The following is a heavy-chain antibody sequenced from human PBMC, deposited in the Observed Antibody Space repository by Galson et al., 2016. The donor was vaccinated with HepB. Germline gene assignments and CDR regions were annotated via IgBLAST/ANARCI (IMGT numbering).Heavy chain of an antibody. J-gene: IGHJ4*02. V-gene: IGHV3-23*01. CDR2: ISGSGDDT. CDR3: VKTPSSMVATGWGDY. Sequence: LRLSCAASGLTFSSYAMSWVRQAPVKGLEWVSAISGSGDDTYYADSVKGRFTISRDNSENTLFLQMNSLTVEDTALYFCVKTPSSMVATGWGDYWGQGTMVTVSS. D-gene: IGHD5-12*01. CDR1: GLTFSSYA.